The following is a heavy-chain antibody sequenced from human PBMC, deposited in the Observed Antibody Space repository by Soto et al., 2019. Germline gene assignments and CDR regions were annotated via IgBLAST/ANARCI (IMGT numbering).Heavy chain of an antibody. Sequence: GASVKVSCKASGYTFTSYGISWVRQAPGQGLEWMGWISAYNGNTNYAQKLQGRVTMTTDTSTSTAYMEPRSLRSDDTAVYYCARDRGLQIAAAGQLNWFDPWGQGTLVTVSS. CDR3: ARDRGLQIAAAGQLNWFDP. CDR2: ISAYNGNT. D-gene: IGHD6-13*01. CDR1: GYTFTSYG. V-gene: IGHV1-18*01. J-gene: IGHJ5*02.